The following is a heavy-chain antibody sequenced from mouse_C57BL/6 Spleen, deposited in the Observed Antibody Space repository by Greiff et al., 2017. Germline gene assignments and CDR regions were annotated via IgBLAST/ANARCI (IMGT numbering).Heavy chain of an antibody. Sequence: VQRVESGPELVKPGASVKISCKASGYAFSSSWMNWVKQRPGKGLEWIGRIYPGDGDTNYNGKFKGKATLTADKSSSTAYMQLSSLTSEDSAVYFCARSGYYYGSSFDYWGQGTTLTVSS. J-gene: IGHJ2*01. V-gene: IGHV1-82*01. CDR2: IYPGDGDT. CDR1: GYAFSSSW. CDR3: ARSGYYYGSSFDY. D-gene: IGHD1-1*01.